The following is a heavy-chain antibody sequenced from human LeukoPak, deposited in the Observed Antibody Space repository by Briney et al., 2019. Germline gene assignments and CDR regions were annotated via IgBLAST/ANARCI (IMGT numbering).Heavy chain of an antibody. Sequence: PSETLSLTCAVYGGSFSGYYWSWIRQPPGKGLEWIGEINHSGSTNYNPSLKSRVTISVDTSKNQFSLKLSSVTAADTAVYYCASSRIAANSTPDYDSSGSVRLDYWGQGTLVTVSS. V-gene: IGHV4-34*01. D-gene: IGHD3-22*01. CDR1: GGSFSGYY. J-gene: IGHJ4*02. CDR2: INHSGST. CDR3: ASSRIAANSTPDYDSSGSVRLDY.